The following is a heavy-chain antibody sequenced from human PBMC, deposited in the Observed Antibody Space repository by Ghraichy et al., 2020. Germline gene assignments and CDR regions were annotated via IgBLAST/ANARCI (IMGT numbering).Heavy chain of an antibody. Sequence: SVKVSCKASGYTFTGFYIHWVRQAPGQGLEWMGGIIPIFGTANYAQKFQGRVTITTDESTSTAYMELSSLRSEDTAVYYCARKRNGYDPYYFDYWGQGTLVTVSS. CDR1: GYTFTGFY. CDR2: IIPIFGTA. J-gene: IGHJ4*02. D-gene: IGHD5-12*01. V-gene: IGHV1-69*05. CDR3: ARKRNGYDPYYFDY.